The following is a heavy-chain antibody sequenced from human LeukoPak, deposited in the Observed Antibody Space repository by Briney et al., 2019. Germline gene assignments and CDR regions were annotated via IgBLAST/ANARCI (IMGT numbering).Heavy chain of an antibody. D-gene: IGHD3-16*02. Sequence: PSETLSLTCTVSGGSISSYYWSWIRQPPGKGLEWIGYIYYSGSTNYNPSLKSRVTISVDTSKNQFSLKLSSVTAADTAVYYCAREGAVYDYVWGSYRYRDVFDIWGQGTMVTVSS. J-gene: IGHJ3*02. V-gene: IGHV4-59*01. CDR1: GGSISSYY. CDR2: IYYSGST. CDR3: AREGAVYDYVWGSYRYRDVFDI.